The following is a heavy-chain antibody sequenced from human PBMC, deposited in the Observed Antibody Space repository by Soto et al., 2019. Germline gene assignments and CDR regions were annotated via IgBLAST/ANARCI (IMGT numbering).Heavy chain of an antibody. J-gene: IGHJ4*02. CDR2: IRGSDGST. V-gene: IGHV3-23*01. CDR3: AKDVNYDMLAGYYYY. Sequence: EVQLLESGGGLVQPGGSLRVSCAASGFTLSSYGMTWVRQAPGKGLEWVSTIRGSDGSTYYADSVKGRFTISRDNAKNTLSLQMNSLRVEDTAVYFCAKDVNYDMLAGYYYYWGQGTLVTVSS. D-gene: IGHD3-9*01. CDR1: GFTLSSYG.